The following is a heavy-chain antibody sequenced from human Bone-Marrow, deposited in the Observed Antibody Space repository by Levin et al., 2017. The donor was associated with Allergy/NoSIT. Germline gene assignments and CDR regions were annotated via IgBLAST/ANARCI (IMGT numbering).Heavy chain of an antibody. V-gene: IGHV7-4-1*02. CDR1: GYTFTSYA. D-gene: IGHD4-17*01. Sequence: GESLKISCQASGYTFTSYAMNWVRQAPGQGLEWMGWINTNTGNPTYAQGFTGRFVFSLDTSVSTAYLQISSLKAEDTAVYYCARDQAYYGDDSDAFDIWGQGTMVTVSS. CDR3: ARDQAYYGDDSDAFDI. J-gene: IGHJ3*02. CDR2: INTNTGNP.